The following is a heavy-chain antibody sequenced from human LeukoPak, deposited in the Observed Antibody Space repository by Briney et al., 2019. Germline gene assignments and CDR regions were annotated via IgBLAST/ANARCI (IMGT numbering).Heavy chain of an antibody. CDR3: ARDIASRANTITGTDY. Sequence: GGSLRLSCAASGFTFSSYAMHWVRQAPGKGLEWVAVISYDGSNKYYADSVKGRFTISRDNSKNTLYLQMNSLRAEDTAVYYRARDIASRANTITGTDYWGQGTLVTVSS. J-gene: IGHJ4*02. CDR1: GFTFSSYA. V-gene: IGHV3-30-3*01. D-gene: IGHD1-20*01. CDR2: ISYDGSNK.